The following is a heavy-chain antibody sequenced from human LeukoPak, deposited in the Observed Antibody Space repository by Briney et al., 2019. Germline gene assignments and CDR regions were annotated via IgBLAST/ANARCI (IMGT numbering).Heavy chain of an antibody. D-gene: IGHD2-2*01. J-gene: IGHJ5*02. CDR3: ARGYCSSTSCYGGGFDP. V-gene: IGHV4-34*01. CDR1: GGSFSGYY. CDR2: INHSGST. Sequence: PSETLSLTCAVYGGSFSGYYWSWIRQPPGKGLEWIGEINHSGSTNYNPSLKSRVTISVDTSKNQFSLKLSSVTAADTAVYYCARGYCSSTSCYGGGFDPWGQGTLVTVSS.